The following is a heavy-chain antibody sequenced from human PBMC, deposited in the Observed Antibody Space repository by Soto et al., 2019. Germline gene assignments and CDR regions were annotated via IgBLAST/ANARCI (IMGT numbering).Heavy chain of an antibody. CDR2: ISYDGSRK. Sequence: QVQLVESGGDVVQPGGSLRLSCAATGFPFTSYAMNWVRQAPGKGLEWVAVISYDGSRKDYAESVKGRFTISRDNSKNTLSLQMSSLRPDDTAVYYCARDSLPQTSGPLDCWGQGTLVTVSS. D-gene: IGHD6-19*01. CDR1: GFPFTSYA. V-gene: IGHV3-30-3*01. J-gene: IGHJ4*02. CDR3: ARDSLPQTSGPLDC.